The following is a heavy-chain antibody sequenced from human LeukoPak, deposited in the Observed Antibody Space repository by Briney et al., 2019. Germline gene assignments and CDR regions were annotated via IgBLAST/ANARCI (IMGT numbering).Heavy chain of an antibody. V-gene: IGHV1-3*01. CDR3: GRRHTISN. CDR2: INAGNGNT. Sequence: ASVKVSCKASGYTFTSYAMHWVRQAPGQRLEWMGWINAGNGNTKYSQKFQGRVTITRDTSASTAYMELSSLRSEDTVFFSSGRRHTISNWGQGTLVTVSS. J-gene: IGHJ4*02. D-gene: IGHD3-9*01. CDR1: GYTFTSYA.